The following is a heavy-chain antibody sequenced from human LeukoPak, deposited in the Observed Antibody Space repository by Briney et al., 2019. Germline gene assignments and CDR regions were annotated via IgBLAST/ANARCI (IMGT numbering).Heavy chain of an antibody. V-gene: IGHV3-30-3*01. J-gene: IGHJ4*02. CDR3: AKDLAY. Sequence: GGSLRLSCAASGFTFSSYAMHWVRQAPGKGLEWVAVISYDGSNKYYADSVKGRFTISRDNSKNTLYLQMNSLRAEDTAVYYCAKDLAYWGQGTLVTVSS. CDR2: ISYDGSNK. CDR1: GFTFSSYA.